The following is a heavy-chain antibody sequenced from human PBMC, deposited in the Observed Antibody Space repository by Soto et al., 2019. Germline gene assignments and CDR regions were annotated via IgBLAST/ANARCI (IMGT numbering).Heavy chain of an antibody. CDR1: GFTFTSYG. D-gene: IGHD6-13*01. CDR3: SRGGSSWQPHEDY. CDR2: VSAYNGNT. V-gene: IGHV1-18*01. Sequence: QVQLVQSGAEVKKPGASMKVSCKASGFTFTSYGISSVRQAPGQGLEWMGWVSAYNGNTHYAQKLQGRVTMTTDTSTTTAYMELRSLRSDDTAVYSHSRGGSSWQPHEDYWGQGTLVTLSS. J-gene: IGHJ4*02.